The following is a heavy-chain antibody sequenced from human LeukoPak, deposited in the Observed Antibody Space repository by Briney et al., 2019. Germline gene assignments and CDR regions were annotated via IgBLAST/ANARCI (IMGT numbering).Heavy chain of an antibody. CDR2: MKQDGSGK. CDR1: GFTFSSYW. D-gene: IGHD3-3*01. V-gene: IGHV3-7*01. CDR3: ARVLEGKGKHWFDP. J-gene: IGHJ5*02. Sequence: PGGSLRLSCAASGFTFSSYWMSWVRQAPGKGLEWVANMKQDGSGKYYVDSVKGRFTISRDNAKNSLYLQMNSLRAEDTAVYYCARVLEGKGKHWFDPWGQGTLVTVSS.